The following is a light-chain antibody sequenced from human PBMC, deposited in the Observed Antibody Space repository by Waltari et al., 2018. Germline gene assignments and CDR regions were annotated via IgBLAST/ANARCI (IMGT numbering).Light chain of an antibody. CDR3: CSYACSYTSRVV. J-gene: IGLJ2*01. V-gene: IGLV2-11*01. Sequence: QSALTQPRSVSGSPGQSVTISWTGTSSDVGGYNYVSWYQQHPGQAPKLMIYDVSKRPSRVPDRFPRSKSCNTASLSISGLQAEDEADYYCCSYACSYTSRVVFGGGTKLTVL. CDR1: SSDVGGYNY. CDR2: DVS.